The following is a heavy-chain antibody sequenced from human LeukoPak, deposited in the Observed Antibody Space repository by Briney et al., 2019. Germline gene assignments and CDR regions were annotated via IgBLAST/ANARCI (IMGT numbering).Heavy chain of an antibody. Sequence: QAGGSLRLSCAASGFTFSSYAMHWVRQAPGKGLEWVAVISYDGSNKYYADSVKGRFTISRDNSKNTLYLQMNSLRAEDTAVYYCARDFGAAAGTGCYFDYWGQGTLVTVSS. CDR2: ISYDGSNK. J-gene: IGHJ4*02. CDR1: GFTFSSYA. V-gene: IGHV3-30-3*01. CDR3: ARDFGAAAGTGCYFDY. D-gene: IGHD6-13*01.